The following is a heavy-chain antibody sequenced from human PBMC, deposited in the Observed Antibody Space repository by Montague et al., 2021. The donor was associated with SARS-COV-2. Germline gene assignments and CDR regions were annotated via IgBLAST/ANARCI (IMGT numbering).Heavy chain of an antibody. D-gene: IGHD2-8*01. CDR1: GFIFGGYE. Sequence: SLRLSCAASGFIFGGYEMNWVRQAPGKGLERVSSIFGSGAGTYYADSVQGRFTISRDNSKNTLFLQMHSLRAEDTAVYYCAKNGGSGSLVYWHFDLWGRGTPVAVSS. CDR2: IFGSGAGT. CDR3: AKNGGSGSLVYWHFDL. V-gene: IGHV3-23*01. J-gene: IGHJ2*01.